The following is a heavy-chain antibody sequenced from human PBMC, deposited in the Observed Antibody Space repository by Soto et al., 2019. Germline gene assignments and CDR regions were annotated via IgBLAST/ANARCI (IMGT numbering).Heavy chain of an antibody. V-gene: IGHV1-46*03. D-gene: IGHD3-10*01. J-gene: IGHJ3*02. CDR2: INPSGGST. CDR1: GYTFTSYY. CDR3: ARAPLFRGLWFGLDI. Sequence: ASVKVSCKASGYTFTSYYMHWVRQAPGQGLEWMGIINPSGGSTSYAQKFQGRVTMTRDTSTSTVYMELSSLRSEDTAVYYCARAPLFRGLWFGLDIWGQGTMVTVSS.